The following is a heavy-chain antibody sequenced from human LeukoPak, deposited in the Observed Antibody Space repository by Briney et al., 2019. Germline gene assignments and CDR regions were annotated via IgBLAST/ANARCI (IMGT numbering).Heavy chain of an antibody. CDR3: AREVYSGYHFAY. J-gene: IGHJ4*02. CDR2: ISYDGSNK. D-gene: IGHD5-12*01. V-gene: IGHV3-30*04. Sequence: GSLRLSCAASGFTFSSYAMHWVRQAPGKGLEWVAVISYDGSNKYYADSVKGRFTISRDNSKNTLYLQMNSLRAEDTAVYYCAREVYSGYHFAYWGQGTMVTVSS. CDR1: GFTFSSYA.